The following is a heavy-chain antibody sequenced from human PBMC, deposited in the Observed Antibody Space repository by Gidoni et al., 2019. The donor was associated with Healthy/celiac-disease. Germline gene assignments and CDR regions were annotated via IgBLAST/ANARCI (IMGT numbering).Heavy chain of an antibody. CDR3: VKDWASGSLPA. V-gene: IGHV3-64D*08. J-gene: IGHJ5*02. D-gene: IGHD7-27*01. CDR2: ISSNGGST. Sequence: EVQLVESGGGLVQPGGSLRLSCSASGFTFSSYAMHWVRQAPGKGLEYVSAISSNGGSTYYADSVKGRFIISRDNSKNTLYLQMSSLRAEDTAVYYCVKDWASGSLPAWGQGTLVTVSS. CDR1: GFTFSSYA.